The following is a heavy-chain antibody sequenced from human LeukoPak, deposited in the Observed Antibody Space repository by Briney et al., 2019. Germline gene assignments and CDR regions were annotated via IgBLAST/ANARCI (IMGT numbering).Heavy chain of an antibody. D-gene: IGHD5/OR15-5a*01. J-gene: IGHJ4*02. V-gene: IGHV3-53*01. Sequence: GSLRLSCAASGFTVSSNYMNWVRQAPGKGLEWVSVIYGGGSTYYADSVKGRFTISRDNSKSTLYLQMNSLRAEDTAVYYCARGAGNTVSTRFFDYWGRGTLVTVSS. CDR3: ARGAGNTVSTRFFDY. CDR1: GFTVSSNY. CDR2: IYGGGST.